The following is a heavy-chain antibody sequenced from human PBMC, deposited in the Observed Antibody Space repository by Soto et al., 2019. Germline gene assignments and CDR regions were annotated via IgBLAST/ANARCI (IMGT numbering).Heavy chain of an antibody. J-gene: IGHJ4*02. D-gene: IGHD1-26*01. CDR3: AREYSGSYWPLEFDY. CDR1: GFTFSSYA. V-gene: IGHV3-30-3*01. Sequence: QVQLVESGGGVVQPGRSLRLSCAASGFTFSSYAMHWVRQAPGKGLEWVAVISYDGSNKYYADSVKGRFTMSRDNSKKTLYLKMNSLRAEDTAVYYCAREYSGSYWPLEFDYWGQGTLVTVSS. CDR2: ISYDGSNK.